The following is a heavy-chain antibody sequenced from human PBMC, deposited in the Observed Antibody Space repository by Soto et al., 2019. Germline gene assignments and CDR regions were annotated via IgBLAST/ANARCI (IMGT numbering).Heavy chain of an antibody. V-gene: IGHV1-3*01. J-gene: IGHJ6*02. Sequence: GASVKVSCKASGYTFTSYAMHWVRQAPGQRLEWMGWINAGNGNTKYSQKFQGRVTITRDTSASTSYMELNSLRAEDTAVYYCASSNYGSGSYDSYYHYGMDVWGQGTTVTVSS. CDR1: GYTFTSYA. CDR3: ASSNYGSGSYDSYYHYGMDV. CDR2: INAGNGNT. D-gene: IGHD3-10*01.